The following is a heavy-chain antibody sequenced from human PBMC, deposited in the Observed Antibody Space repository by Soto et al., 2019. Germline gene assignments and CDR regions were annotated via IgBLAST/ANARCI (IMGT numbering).Heavy chain of an antibody. J-gene: IGHJ4*02. CDR2: ISSSSSYI. Sequence: EVQLVESGGGLVKPGGSLRLSCAASGFTFSSYSMNWVRQAPGKGLEWVSSISSSSSYIYYADSVKGRFTISRDNAKNSLYLQMNSLRAEDTAVYYCARDHSSSWEFAYWGQGSLVTVSS. V-gene: IGHV3-21*01. CDR1: GFTFSSYS. D-gene: IGHD6-13*01. CDR3: ARDHSSSWEFAY.